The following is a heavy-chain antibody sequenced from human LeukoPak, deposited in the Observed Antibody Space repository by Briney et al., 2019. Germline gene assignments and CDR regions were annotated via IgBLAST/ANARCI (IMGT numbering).Heavy chain of an antibody. Sequence: KPSETLSLTCTVSGGSISSYSWNWIRQSPGRGLEWIGYVYYSGSTMYNPSLRSRVTISVDTSKNQFSLKLSSVTAADTAVYYCARLKARDAFDIWGQGTMVTVSS. CDR1: GGSISSYS. CDR3: ARLKARDAFDI. V-gene: IGHV4-59*08. CDR2: VYYSGST. J-gene: IGHJ3*02.